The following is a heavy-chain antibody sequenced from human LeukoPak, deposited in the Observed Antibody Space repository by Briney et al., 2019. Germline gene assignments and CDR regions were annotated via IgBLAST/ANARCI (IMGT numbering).Heavy chain of an antibody. D-gene: IGHD6-25*01. CDR1: GLTFSGYD. CDR2: IGIPDDT. CDR3: ARAHVAAGLAFDI. Sequence: GGSLTLSCAVSGLTFSGYDFHWLRQATGRGREWVSGIGIPDDTYYPGSVKGRFTIYRENAKNPLYLQMNSLRAGDTAVYFCARAHVAAGLAFDIWGQGTLVTASS. V-gene: IGHV3-13*01. J-gene: IGHJ3*02.